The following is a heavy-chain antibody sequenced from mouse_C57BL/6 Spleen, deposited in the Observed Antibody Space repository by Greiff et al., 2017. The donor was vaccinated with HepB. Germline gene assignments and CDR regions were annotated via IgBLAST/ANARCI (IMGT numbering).Heavy chain of an antibody. CDR1: GYTFTDYY. J-gene: IGHJ3*01. D-gene: IGHD2-14*01. CDR3: ARGDPYAWFAY. Sequence: EVQLQQSGPELVKPGASVKISCKASGYTFTDYYMNWVKQSHGKSLEWIGDINPNNGGTSYNQKFKGKATLTVDKSSSTAYMELRSLTSEDSAVYYCARGDPYAWFAYWGQGTLVTVSA. CDR2: INPNNGGT. V-gene: IGHV1-26*01.